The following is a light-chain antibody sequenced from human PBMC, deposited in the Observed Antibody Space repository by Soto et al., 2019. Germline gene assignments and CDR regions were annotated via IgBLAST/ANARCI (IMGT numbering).Light chain of an antibody. V-gene: IGLV1-40*01. Sequence: QAVVTQPPSVSGAPGQRVTISCTGSSSNIGAGYDVHWYQQLPGTAPKLLIYGNSNRPSGVPDRFSGSKSGTSASLAITGLQAEDEADHYCQSYDSSLSGSKVFGTGTKVTVL. J-gene: IGLJ1*01. CDR3: QSYDSSLSGSKV. CDR1: SSNIGAGYD. CDR2: GNS.